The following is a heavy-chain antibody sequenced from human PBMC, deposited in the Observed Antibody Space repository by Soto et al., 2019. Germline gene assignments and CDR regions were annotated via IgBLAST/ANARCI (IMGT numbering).Heavy chain of an antibody. V-gene: IGHV3-33*01. CDR3: ARVRRDGYNFFDY. Sequence: QVQLVESGGGVVQPGRSLRLSCAASGFTFSSYGMHWVRQAPGKGLEWVAVIWYDGSNKYYADSVKGRFTISRDNSKNTLYLQMNSLRPEDTAVYYCARVRRDGYNFFDYWGQGTLVTVSS. D-gene: IGHD5-12*01. J-gene: IGHJ4*02. CDR2: IWYDGSNK. CDR1: GFTFSSYG.